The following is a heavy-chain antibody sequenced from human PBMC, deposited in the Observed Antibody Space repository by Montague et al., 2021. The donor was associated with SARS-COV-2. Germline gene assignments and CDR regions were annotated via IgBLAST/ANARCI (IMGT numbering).Heavy chain of an antibody. V-gene: IGHV3-21*01. CDR2: ITASSIYI. CDR3: TRDAFTMIIDAFNI. D-gene: IGHD3-22*01. J-gene: IGHJ3*02. CDR1: GFTFSTYT. Sequence: SLRLSCAASGFTFSTYTMNWVRQAPGQGLEWVSSITASSIYIYYADSVKGRFTISRDNAKNSLYLQMNGLRAEDTAVYYCTRDAFTMIIDAFNIWGQGKKVTVSS.